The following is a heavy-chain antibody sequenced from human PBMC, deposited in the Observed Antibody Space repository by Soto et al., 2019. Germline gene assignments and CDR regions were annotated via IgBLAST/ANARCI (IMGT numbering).Heavy chain of an antibody. CDR1: GGSFSGYY. CDR2: INHSGST. D-gene: IGHD2-15*01. V-gene: IGHV4-34*01. CDR3: AKVDRAAHYYYYYYMDV. J-gene: IGHJ6*03. Sequence: SETLSLTCAVYGGSFSGYYWSWIRQPPGKGLEWIGEINHSGSTNYNPSLKSRVTISVDTSKNQFSLKLSSVTAADTAVYYCAKVDRAAHYYYYYYMDVWGKGTTVTVSS.